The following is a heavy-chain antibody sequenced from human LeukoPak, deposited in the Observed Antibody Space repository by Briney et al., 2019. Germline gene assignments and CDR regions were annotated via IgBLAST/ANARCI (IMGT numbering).Heavy chain of an antibody. J-gene: IGHJ5*02. D-gene: IGHD2-2*01. V-gene: IGHV3-23*01. CDR1: GFTFNTFA. CDR3: VRAGPYAYPGRGWFDA. Sequence: PGGSLRLSCAASGFTFNTFAMTWVRQAPGKGLEWVSSISGSGSSTYYADSVKGRFNISRDNSKNTLELQLSNLRAEGTAIYVGVRAGPYAYPGRGWFDAWGQGTLVSVSS. CDR2: ISGSGSST.